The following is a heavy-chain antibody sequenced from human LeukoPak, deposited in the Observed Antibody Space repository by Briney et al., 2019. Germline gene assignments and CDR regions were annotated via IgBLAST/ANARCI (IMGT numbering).Heavy chain of an antibody. Sequence: PSETLSLTCTVSGGSISSSSYYWGWIRQPPGKGLEWIGSIYYSGSTYYNPSLKSRVAISVDTSKNQFSLKLSSVTAADTAVYYCAREEGPYLDYGSGSYYRNWFDPWGQGTLVTVSS. D-gene: IGHD3-10*01. CDR3: AREEGPYLDYGSGSYYRNWFDP. V-gene: IGHV4-39*07. CDR2: IYYSGST. J-gene: IGHJ5*02. CDR1: GGSISSSSYY.